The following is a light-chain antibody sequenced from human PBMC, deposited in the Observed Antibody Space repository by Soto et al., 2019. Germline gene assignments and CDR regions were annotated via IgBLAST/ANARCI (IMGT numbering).Light chain of an antibody. CDR1: QDINKN. J-gene: IGKJ5*01. V-gene: IGKV1-33*01. CDR2: DAS. Sequence: DIQMNQSPSSLSATIGDRVTITCQASQDINKNLIWYQQKPGKAPKLLIYDASDLETGVPSRFSGSGSGTGFTFTISGLQPEDFATYYCQQYESLPLTFGQGTRLAIK. CDR3: QQYESLPLT.